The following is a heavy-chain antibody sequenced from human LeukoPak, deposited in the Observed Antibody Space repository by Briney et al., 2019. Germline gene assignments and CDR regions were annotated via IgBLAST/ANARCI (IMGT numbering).Heavy chain of an antibody. D-gene: IGHD3-22*01. CDR3: ARGVGYYYVHY. Sequence: ASVKVSCKASGYTFTSYDINWVRQATGQGLEWMGWMNPNSGNTGYAQKFQGRVTMTRDTSISTAYMELSRLRSDDTAVYYCARGVGYYYVHYWGQGTLVTVSS. J-gene: IGHJ4*02. CDR1: GYTFTSYD. V-gene: IGHV1-8*01. CDR2: MNPNSGNT.